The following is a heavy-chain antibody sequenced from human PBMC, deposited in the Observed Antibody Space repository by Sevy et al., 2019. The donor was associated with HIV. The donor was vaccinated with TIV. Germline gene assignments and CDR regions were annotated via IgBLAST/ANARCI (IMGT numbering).Heavy chain of an antibody. D-gene: IGHD3-10*01. Sequence: ASVKVSCKASGYTFSNHGITWVRQAPGQGLEWMAWIRAYNGNTNYAQKLQGRITMTTDTSTSTAYMELRSLRSDDTAVYYCARGDPKQVWSRPFHYWGQGTLVTVSS. CDR2: IRAYNGNT. J-gene: IGHJ4*02. CDR3: ARGDPKQVWSRPFHY. CDR1: GYTFSNHG. V-gene: IGHV1-18*01.